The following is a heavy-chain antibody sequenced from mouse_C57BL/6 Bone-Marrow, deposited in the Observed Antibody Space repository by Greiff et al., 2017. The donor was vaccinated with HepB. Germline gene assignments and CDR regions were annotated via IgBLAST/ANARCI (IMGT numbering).Heavy chain of an antibody. V-gene: IGHV6-3*01. D-gene: IGHD2-10*01. Sequence: EVKVEESGGGLVQPGGSMKLSCVASGFTFSNYWMNWVRKSPEKGLEWVAQIRLKSDNYATHYAESVKGRFTISRDDSKSSVYLQMNNLRAEDTGIYYCTGDPTIPSYWYFDVWGTGTTVTVSS. CDR2: IRLKSDNYAT. J-gene: IGHJ1*03. CDR1: GFTFSNYW. CDR3: TGDPTIPSYWYFDV.